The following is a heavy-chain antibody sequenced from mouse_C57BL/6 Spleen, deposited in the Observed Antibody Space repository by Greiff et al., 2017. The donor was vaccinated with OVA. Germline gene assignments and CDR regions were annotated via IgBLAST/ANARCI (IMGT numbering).Heavy chain of an antibody. CDR3: ARERIYYYGSRDAMDY. V-gene: IGHV1-82*01. J-gene: IGHJ4*01. D-gene: IGHD1-1*01. CDR1: GYAFSSSW. CDR2: IYPGDGDT. Sequence: QVTLKESGPELVKPGASVKISCKASGYAFSSSWMNWVKQRPGEGLEWIGRIYPGDGDTNYNGKFKGKATLTADKSSSTAYMQLSSLTSEDSAVYFCARERIYYYGSRDAMDYWGQGTSVTVSS.